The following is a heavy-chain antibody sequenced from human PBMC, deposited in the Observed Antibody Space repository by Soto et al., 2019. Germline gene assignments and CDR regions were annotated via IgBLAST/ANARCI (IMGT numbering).Heavy chain of an antibody. V-gene: IGHV3-72*01. Sequence: EVQLVESGGGLVQPGGSLRLSCAASGFTFSDHYMDWVRQAPGKGLEWVGRTRNKANSYTTEYAASVKGTFTISRDDSETSLYLQRNSLKTAATAVYYCATAHDHPGDYYDMDVWGQGTTVTVSS. D-gene: IGHD1-1*01. CDR2: TRNKANSYTT. CDR3: ATAHDHPGDYYDMDV. J-gene: IGHJ6*02. CDR1: GFTFSDHY.